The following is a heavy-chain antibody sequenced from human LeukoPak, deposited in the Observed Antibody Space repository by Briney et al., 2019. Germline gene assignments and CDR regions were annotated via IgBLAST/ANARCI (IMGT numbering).Heavy chain of an antibody. CDR2: MNPNSGNT. CDR3: ARGGYSYGVGLDY. J-gene: IGHJ4*02. D-gene: IGHD5-18*01. CDR1: GYTFTSHD. Sequence: ASVKVSCKASGYTFTSHDINWVRQATGQGLEWMGWMNPNSGNTGYAQKFQGRVTMTRDTSINTAYMELHSLRSEDTAVYYCARGGYSYGVGLDYWGQGTLVTVSS. V-gene: IGHV1-8*01.